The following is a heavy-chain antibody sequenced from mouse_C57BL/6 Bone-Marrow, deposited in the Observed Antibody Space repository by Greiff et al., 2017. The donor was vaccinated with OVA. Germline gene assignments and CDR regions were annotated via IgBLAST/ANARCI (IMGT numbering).Heavy chain of an antibody. V-gene: IGHV5-4*01. CDR2: ISDGGSYT. D-gene: IGHD2-10*02. J-gene: IGHJ3*01. Sequence: EVQLVESGGGLVKPGGSLKLSCAASGFTFSSYAMSWVRQTPEKRLEWVATISDGGSYTYYPDNVKGRFTISRDNAKNNLYLQMSHLKSEDTAMYYCARDWSIFAYWGQGTLVTVS. CDR3: ARDWSIFAY. CDR1: GFTFSSYA.